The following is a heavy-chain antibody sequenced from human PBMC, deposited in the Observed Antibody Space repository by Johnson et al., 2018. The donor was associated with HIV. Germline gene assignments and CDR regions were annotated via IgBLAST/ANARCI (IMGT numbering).Heavy chain of an antibody. CDR1: GFTVSSYA. V-gene: IGHV3-30-3*01. CDR3: GRDMSSRWGMGDACDI. CDR2: ISYDGSNK. D-gene: IGHD6-13*01. J-gene: IGHJ3*02. Sequence: QVLLVESGGGLIQPGGSLRLSCAASGFTVSSYALHWVRQAPGKGLAWVAVISYDGSNKYYADSVKGRLTISRDNSKNTLYLQMSSLRAEDTAMYYCGRDMSSRWGMGDACDIWGQGTMVTVSS.